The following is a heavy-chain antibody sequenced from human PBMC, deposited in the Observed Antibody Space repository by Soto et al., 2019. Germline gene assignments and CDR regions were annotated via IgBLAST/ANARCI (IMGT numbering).Heavy chain of an antibody. CDR1: GFTFSSYW. V-gene: IGHV3-7*03. J-gene: IGHJ6*02. CDR3: ERAGKTEYYYYGMDV. CDR2: IKQDGSEK. D-gene: IGHD1-1*01. Sequence: GGSLRLSCAASGFTFSSYWMSWVRQAPGKGLEWVANIKQDGSEKYYVDSVKGRFTISRDNAKNSLYLQMNSLRAEDTAVYYCERAGKTEYYYYGMDVWGQGTTVPVYS.